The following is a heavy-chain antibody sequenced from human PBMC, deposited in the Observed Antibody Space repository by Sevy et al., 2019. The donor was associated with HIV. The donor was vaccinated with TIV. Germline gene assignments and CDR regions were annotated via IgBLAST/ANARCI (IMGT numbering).Heavy chain of an antibody. CDR3: ATGSTGANNPYYYYYMDV. J-gene: IGHJ6*03. D-gene: IGHD1-1*01. CDR1: GYTLTELS. V-gene: IGHV1-24*01. CDR2: FDPEDGET. Sequence: ASVKVSCKVSGYTLTELSMHWVRQAPGKGLEWMGGFDPEDGETIYAQKFQGRVTMTEDTSTVTAYMELSSLRSEDTAVYYCATGSTGANNPYYYYYMDVWGKGTTVTVSS.